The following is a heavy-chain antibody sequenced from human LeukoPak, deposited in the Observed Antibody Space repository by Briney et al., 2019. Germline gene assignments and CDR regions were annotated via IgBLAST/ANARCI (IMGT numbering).Heavy chain of an antibody. CDR1: GGSISSGGYS. CDR2: IYHSGST. Sequence: SQTLSLTCAVSGGSISSGGYSWSWIRQPPGKGLEWIGYIYHSGSTYYNPSLKSRVTISVDRSKNQFSLKLSSVTAADTAVYYSARELGYCSGGSCFNWFDPWGQGTLVTVSS. V-gene: IGHV4-30-2*01. J-gene: IGHJ5*02. D-gene: IGHD2-15*01. CDR3: ARELGYCSGGSCFNWFDP.